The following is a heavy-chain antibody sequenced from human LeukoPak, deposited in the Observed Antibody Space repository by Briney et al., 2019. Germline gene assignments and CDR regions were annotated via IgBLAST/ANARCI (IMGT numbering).Heavy chain of an antibody. CDR2: INPNTGGT. CDR1: GYTFTTYY. CDR3: ARGTGTTAFDP. D-gene: IGHD1-7*01. Sequence: ASVKVSCKASGYTFTTYYMHWVRQAPGQGLEWMGWINPNTGGTTYAQKFQGRVTITADKSTSTAYMELSSLRSEDTAVYYCARGTGTTAFDPWGQGTLVTVSS. V-gene: IGHV1-2*02. J-gene: IGHJ5*02.